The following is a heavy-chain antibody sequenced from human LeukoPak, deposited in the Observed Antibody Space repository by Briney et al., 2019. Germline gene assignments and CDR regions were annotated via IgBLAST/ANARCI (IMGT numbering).Heavy chain of an antibody. CDR2: ISGSGGST. J-gene: IGHJ4*02. Sequence: GGTLRLYCSASGFTFSSYAMSWVPQAPGKGLEWVSDISGSGGSTYYADSVKGRFTISRDNSKNTLYLQMNSLRAEDTAVYYCAKDRPNYDFWSGYSTAFDYWGQGTLVTVSS. CDR1: GFTFSSYA. CDR3: AKDRPNYDFWSGYSTAFDY. V-gene: IGHV3-23*01. D-gene: IGHD3-3*01.